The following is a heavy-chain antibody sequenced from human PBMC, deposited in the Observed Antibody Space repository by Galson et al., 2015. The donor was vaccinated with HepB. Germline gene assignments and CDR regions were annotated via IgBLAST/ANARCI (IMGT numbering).Heavy chain of an antibody. V-gene: IGHV3-9*01. CDR1: GFTFEDYA. J-gene: IGHJ6*02. CDR2: ISWNSDFK. CDR3: AQDLTYYYGSGSYFVGMDG. D-gene: IGHD3-10*01. Sequence: SLRLSCAASGFTFEDYAMHWVRQVPGKGLEWVSGISWNSDFKGYADSVRGRFTISRDNAKYSLYLQMNSLRAEDTALYYCAQDLTYYYGSGSYFVGMDGWGQGTTVTVSS.